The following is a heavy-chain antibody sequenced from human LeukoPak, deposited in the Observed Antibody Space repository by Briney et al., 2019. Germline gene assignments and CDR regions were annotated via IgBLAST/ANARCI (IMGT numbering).Heavy chain of an antibody. J-gene: IGHJ5*02. V-gene: IGHV4-4*07. D-gene: IGHD6-13*01. CDR1: GGSISSYY. CDR2: IYTSGST. CDR3: ARDGSRIAAAGDNWFDP. Sequence: SETLSLTCTVSGGSISSYYWSWIRQPAGKGVEWIGRIYTSGSTNYNPSLKCRVTMSVDTSKNQFSLKLSSVTAADTAVYYCARDGSRIAAAGDNWFDPWGQGTLVTVSS.